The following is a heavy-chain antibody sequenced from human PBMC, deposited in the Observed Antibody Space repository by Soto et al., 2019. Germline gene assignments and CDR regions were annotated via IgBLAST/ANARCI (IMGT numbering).Heavy chain of an antibody. J-gene: IGHJ4*02. CDR1: VVSIGNDDYS. D-gene: IGHD3-16*02. Sequence: SETRSLTCTFSVVSIGNDDYSCSWFRQPPWKGLEWIGYIYHSGTTYYNPSLTSRVTISVDGSNNQFSLKLTSMTAADTAVYYGATVIPDLRYFADWGQGSLVTVSS. V-gene: IGHV4-30-2*01. CDR3: ATVIPDLRYFAD. CDR2: IYHSGTT.